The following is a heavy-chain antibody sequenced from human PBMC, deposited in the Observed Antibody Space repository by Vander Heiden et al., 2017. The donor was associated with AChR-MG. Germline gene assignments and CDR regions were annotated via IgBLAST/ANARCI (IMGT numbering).Heavy chain of an antibody. CDR1: GFSLSTSGMR. V-gene: IGHV2-70*04. CDR2: IDWDDDK. CDR3: ARMFYASAFDI. J-gene: IGHJ3*02. D-gene: IGHD4-17*01. Sequence: QVTLKVSGPALVKPTQTLTLTCTFSGFSLSTSGMRVSWIRQPPGKALEWLARIDWDDDKFYSTSLKTRLTISKDTSKNQVVLTMTNMDPVDTATYYCARMFYASAFDIWGQGTMVTVSS.